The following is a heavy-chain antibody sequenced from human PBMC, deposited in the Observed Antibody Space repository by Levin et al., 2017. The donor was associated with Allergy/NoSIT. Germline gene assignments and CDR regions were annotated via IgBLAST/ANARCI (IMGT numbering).Heavy chain of an antibody. CDR1: GFTFSSYS. J-gene: IGHJ3*02. V-gene: IGHV3-21*01. CDR2: ISSSSSYI. D-gene: IGHD3-9*01. CDR3: ARDDFDWLYAFDI. Sequence: GGSLRLSCAASGFTFSSYSMNWVRQAPGKGLEWVSSISSSSSYIYYADSVKGRFTISRDNAKNSLYLQMNSLRAEDTAVYYCARDDFDWLYAFDIWGQGTMVTVSS.